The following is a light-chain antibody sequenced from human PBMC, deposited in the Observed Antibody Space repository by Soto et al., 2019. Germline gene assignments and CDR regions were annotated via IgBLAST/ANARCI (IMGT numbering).Light chain of an antibody. CDR3: QQRSNWPYT. V-gene: IGKV3-11*01. CDR2: DAS. CDR1: QSVSSY. J-gene: IGKJ2*01. Sequence: EIVLTQSPATLSLSPGERATLSCRASQSVSSYLAWYHQKPGPAPRLLIYDASHRATGIPARFSGSGSGTDFTLTISSLEPEDFAVYYCQQRSNWPYTFGQGTKLEIK.